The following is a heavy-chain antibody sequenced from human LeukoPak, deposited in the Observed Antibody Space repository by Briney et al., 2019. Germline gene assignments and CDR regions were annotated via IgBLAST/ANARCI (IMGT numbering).Heavy chain of an antibody. Sequence: PSETLSLTCTVSGGAISSGDYYWSWIRQPPGKGLEWIGYIYYSGSTYYNPSLKSRVTISVDTSKNQFSLKLSSVTAADTAVYYCARGYDILNWFDPWGQGTLVTVSS. CDR2: IYYSGST. J-gene: IGHJ5*02. CDR1: GGAISSGDYY. V-gene: IGHV4-30-4*01. CDR3: ARGYDILNWFDP. D-gene: IGHD3-22*01.